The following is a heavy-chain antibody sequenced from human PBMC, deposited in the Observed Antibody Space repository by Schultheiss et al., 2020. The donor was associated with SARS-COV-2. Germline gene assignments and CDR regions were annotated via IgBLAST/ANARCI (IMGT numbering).Heavy chain of an antibody. V-gene: IGHV4-59*08. CDR2: IYYSGST. CDR1: GGSISSYY. Sequence: SETLSLTCTVSGGSISSYYWSWIRQPPGKGLEWIGYIYYSGSTNYNPSLKSRVTISVDTSKNQFSLKLSSVTAADTAVYYCARSSDQDFWSGYGDGWFDPWGQGTLVTVSS. J-gene: IGHJ5*02. CDR3: ARSSDQDFWSGYGDGWFDP. D-gene: IGHD3-3*01.